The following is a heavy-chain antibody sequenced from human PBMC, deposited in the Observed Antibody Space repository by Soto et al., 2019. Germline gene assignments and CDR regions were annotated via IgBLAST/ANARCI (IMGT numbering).Heavy chain of an antibody. CDR2: IDPSDSYT. J-gene: IGHJ6*02. Sequence: GASLKISCKGSGYSFTSYWISWVRQMPGKGLEWMGRIDPSDSYTNYSPSFQGHVTISADKSISTAYLQWSSLKASDTAMYYCARGATSQLNYYYGMDVWGQGTTVTVSS. V-gene: IGHV5-10-1*01. CDR3: ARGATSQLNYYYGMDV. CDR1: GYSFTSYW. D-gene: IGHD1-26*01.